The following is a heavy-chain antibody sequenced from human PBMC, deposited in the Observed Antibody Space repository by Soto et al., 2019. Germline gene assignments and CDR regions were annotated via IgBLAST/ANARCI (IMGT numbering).Heavy chain of an antibody. D-gene: IGHD6-19*01. J-gene: IGHJ4*02. Sequence: ASVKVSCKASGYTFSSYAMHWVRQAPGQRLEWMGWINAGNGNTKYSQKFQGRVTITRDTSASTAYMELSSLRSEDTAVYYCARIAVAANTYGDYWGQGTLVTVSS. CDR2: INAGNGNT. V-gene: IGHV1-3*01. CDR3: ARIAVAANTYGDY. CDR1: GYTFSSYA.